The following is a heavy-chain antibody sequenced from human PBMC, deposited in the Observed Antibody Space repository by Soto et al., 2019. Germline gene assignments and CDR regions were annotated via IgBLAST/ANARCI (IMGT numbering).Heavy chain of an antibody. CDR3: ARVSGFVTIPPFDP. Sequence: QVQLQESGPGLVKPSGTLSLTCGVSGDSISSINWWSWVRQSPGKGLEWIGEISHSGDTNYNPSHLSRVILSLDKSKNQVSLKLSSVTAADTAVYFCARVSGFVTIPPFDPWGQGTLVTVSS. CDR2: ISHSGDT. J-gene: IGHJ5*02. D-gene: IGHD2-21*01. CDR1: GDSISSINW. V-gene: IGHV4-4*02.